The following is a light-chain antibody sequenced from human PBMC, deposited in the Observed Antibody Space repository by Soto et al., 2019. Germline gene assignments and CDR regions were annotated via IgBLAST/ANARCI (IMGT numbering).Light chain of an antibody. V-gene: IGLV2-14*01. CDR3: SSYTTSTSFIL. CDR1: SSDIGNYDF. J-gene: IGLJ2*01. CDR2: EVS. Sequence: QSALTQPASVSGSPGQSITISCTGTSSDIGNYDFVSWYRQVPGTAPKAMIYEVSSRPSGVSNRFSGSKSGNTASLTISGLQAEDEAYYYCSSYTTSTSFILFGGGTQLTVL.